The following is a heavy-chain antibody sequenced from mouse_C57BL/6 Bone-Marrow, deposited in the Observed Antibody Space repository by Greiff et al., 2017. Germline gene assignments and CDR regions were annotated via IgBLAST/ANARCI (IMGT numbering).Heavy chain of an antibody. CDR1: GFTFSSYA. Sequence: EVNLVESGGGLVKPGGSLKLSCAASGFTFSSYAMSWVRQTPEKRLEWVATISDGGSYTYYPDNVKGRFTISRDNAKNNLYLQMSHLKSEDTAMYYCARDGTTVVAPYAMDYWGQGTSVTVSS. CDR2: ISDGGSYT. CDR3: ARDGTTVVAPYAMDY. D-gene: IGHD1-1*01. V-gene: IGHV5-4*01. J-gene: IGHJ4*01.